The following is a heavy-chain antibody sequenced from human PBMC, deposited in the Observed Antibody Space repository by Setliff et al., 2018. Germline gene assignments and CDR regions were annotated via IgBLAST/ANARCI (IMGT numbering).Heavy chain of an antibody. D-gene: IGHD3-22*01. V-gene: IGHV4-39*01. CDR3: ARLSGYYFDY. CDR2: IYYTGNT. CDR1: GGSVSSSSYY. J-gene: IGHJ4*02. Sequence: SETLSLTCTVSGGSVSSSSYYWAWIRQPPGKGLEWIGSIYYTGNTYYNPSLKSRVTISVDTSKNQFSLKLSSVTAADTAVFYCARLSGYYFDYWGQGTLVTVSS.